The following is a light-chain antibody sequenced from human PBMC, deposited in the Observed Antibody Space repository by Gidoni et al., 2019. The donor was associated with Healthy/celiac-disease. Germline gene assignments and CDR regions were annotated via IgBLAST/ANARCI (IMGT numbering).Light chain of an antibody. CDR2: DAS. V-gene: IGKV3-11*01. CDR1: QSVSSY. J-gene: IGKJ1*01. Sequence: IVLTHSLATLSLSPGERATLSCRASQSVSSYLAWYQQKPGQAPKLLIYDASNRATGIPARFSGSGSGTDFTLTISSLEPEDFAVYYCQQRSNWPRTFGQGTKVEIK. CDR3: QQRSNWPRT.